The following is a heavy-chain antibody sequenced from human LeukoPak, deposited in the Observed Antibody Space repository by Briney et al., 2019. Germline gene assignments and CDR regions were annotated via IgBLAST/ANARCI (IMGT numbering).Heavy chain of an antibody. CDR3: ARRGGWSAAFDY. D-gene: IGHD6-19*01. V-gene: IGHV3-33*01. CDR2: IWYDGSNK. Sequence: GGSLRLSCAASGFTFSSYGMHWVRQAPGKGLEWVAVIWYDGSNKYYADSVRGRFTISRDNSKNTLYLQMNSLRADDTAVYYCARRGGWSAAFDYWGQGTLVTVSS. J-gene: IGHJ4*02. CDR1: GFTFSSYG.